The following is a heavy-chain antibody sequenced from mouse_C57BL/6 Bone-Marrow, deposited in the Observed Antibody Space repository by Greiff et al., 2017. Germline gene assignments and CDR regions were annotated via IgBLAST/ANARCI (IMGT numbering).Heavy chain of an antibody. CDR3: ARRGYGSSCDLYVDV. V-gene: IGHV1-69*01. CDR2: IDPSDSYT. Sequence: QVQLQQPGAELVMPGASVKLSCKASGYTFTSYWMHWVKQRPGQGLEWIGEIDPSDSYTNYNQQFKGKSTLTVDKSSSTAYMQLSSLTSEDSAVYYWARRGYGSSCDLYVDVWGKGTTVTVSS. J-gene: IGHJ1*03. CDR1: GYTFTSYW. D-gene: IGHD1-1*01.